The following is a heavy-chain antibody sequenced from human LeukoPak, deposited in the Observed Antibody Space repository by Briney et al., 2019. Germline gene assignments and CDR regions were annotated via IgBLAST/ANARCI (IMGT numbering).Heavy chain of an antibody. CDR1: GFTFSTYS. CDR3: ARSAPSYDILTGYHYYFDH. D-gene: IGHD3-9*01. J-gene: IGHJ4*02. CDR2: VSSSGSYF. V-gene: IGHV3-21*01. Sequence: GGSLRLSCAASGFTFSTYSLNWVRQAPGKGLEWVSSVSSSGSYFYYADSVEGRFTISRDNAKDSLYLQMDSLRAEDTAFYYCARSAPSYDILTGYHYYFDHWGQGTLVTVSS.